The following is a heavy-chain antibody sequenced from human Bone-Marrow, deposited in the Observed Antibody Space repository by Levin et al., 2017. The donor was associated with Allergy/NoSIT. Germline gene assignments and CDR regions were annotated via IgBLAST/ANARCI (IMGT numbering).Heavy chain of an antibody. CDR2: FDPKDDKP. Sequence: VASVKVSCNLSGYILSDLTMHWVRQAPGEGLEWIGTFDPKDDKPIYAQNFQGRVTLTEDTSSNTAYMEVTGLRSTDTAVYYCATGIYCHATSCSSGYWYFDLWGRGTLVTVSS. J-gene: IGHJ2*01. D-gene: IGHD2-15*01. CDR1: GYILSDLT. CDR3: ATGIYCHATSCSSGYWYFDL. V-gene: IGHV1-24*01.